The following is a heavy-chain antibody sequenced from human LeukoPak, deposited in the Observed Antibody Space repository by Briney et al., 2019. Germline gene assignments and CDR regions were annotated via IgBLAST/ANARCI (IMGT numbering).Heavy chain of an antibody. CDR3: AKEPYDFWSGPHLYYFDY. D-gene: IGHD3-3*01. CDR2: ISGDGGST. J-gene: IGHJ4*02. V-gene: IGHV3-43*02. CDR1: GFTHDDYA. Sequence: GVCLRLSCAASGFTHDDYAMHWVRQAPGKGLEWVSLISGDGGSTYYADSVKGRFTISRDNSKNSLYLQMNSLRTEDTALYYCAKEPYDFWSGPHLYYFDYWGQGTLVTVSS.